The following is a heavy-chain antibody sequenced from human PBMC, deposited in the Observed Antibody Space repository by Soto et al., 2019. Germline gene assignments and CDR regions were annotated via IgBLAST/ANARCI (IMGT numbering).Heavy chain of an antibody. J-gene: IGHJ6*02. Sequence: QVQLQQWGAGLLKPSETLSLTCAVYGGSFSGYYWSWIRQPPGKGLEWIGEINHSGSTNYNPSLKSRVTISVDTSKNQFSLKLSSVTAADTAVYYCARRGYSYGNRALYGMDVWGQGTTVTVSS. CDR3: ARRGYSYGNRALYGMDV. CDR1: GGSFSGYY. D-gene: IGHD5-18*01. V-gene: IGHV4-34*01. CDR2: INHSGST.